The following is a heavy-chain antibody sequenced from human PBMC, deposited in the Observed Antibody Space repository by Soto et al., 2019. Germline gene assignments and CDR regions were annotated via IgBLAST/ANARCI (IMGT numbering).Heavy chain of an antibody. J-gene: IGHJ4*02. CDR2: INPSGGYT. CDR1: GYTFSSYY. D-gene: IGHD2-21*01. V-gene: IGHV1-46*03. Sequence: QVQLVQSGAEVKKPGASVKVSCKASGYTFSSYYMNWVRQAPGQGLEWLGIINPSGGYTPYAQRFLGRVTMTSDTSTSTVHMELGSLTSEDTAVYYRARGGGIVVVIAPYDHWGQGTLVTVSS. CDR3: ARGGGIVVVIAPYDH.